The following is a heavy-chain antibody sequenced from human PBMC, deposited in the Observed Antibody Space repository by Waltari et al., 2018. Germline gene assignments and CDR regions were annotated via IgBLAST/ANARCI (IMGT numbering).Heavy chain of an antibody. CDR1: GYTFTSYG. V-gene: IGHV1-18*01. D-gene: IGHD2-15*01. CDR3: ARGWEDIVVVVAATGSYDAFDI. J-gene: IGHJ3*02. CDR2: ISAYNGNT. Sequence: QVQLVQSGAEVKKPGASVKVSCKASGYTFTSYGISWVRQAPGQGLEWMGWISAYNGNTNNAQKLQGRVTMTTDTSTSTAYMELRSLRSDDTAVYYCARGWEDIVVVVAATGSYDAFDIWGQGTMVTVSS.